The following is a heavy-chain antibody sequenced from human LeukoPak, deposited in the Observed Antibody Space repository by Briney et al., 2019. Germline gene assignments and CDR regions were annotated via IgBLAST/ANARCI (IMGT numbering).Heavy chain of an antibody. D-gene: IGHD3-16*02. CDR2: IYHSGST. CDR3: ARGGGVIVSYYYYYMDV. Sequence: SETLSLTCTVSGGSISSGGYYWSWIRQPPGKGLEWIGYIYHSGSTYYNPSLKSRVTISVDRSKNQFSLKLSSVTAADSAVYYCARGGGVIVSYYYYYMDVWGKGTTVTVSS. V-gene: IGHV4-30-2*01. CDR1: GGSISSGGYY. J-gene: IGHJ6*03.